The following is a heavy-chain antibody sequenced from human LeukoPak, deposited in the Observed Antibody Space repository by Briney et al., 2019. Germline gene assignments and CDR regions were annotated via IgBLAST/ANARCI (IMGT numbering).Heavy chain of an antibody. CDR2: IYYSGST. J-gene: IGHJ4*02. CDR1: GGSISSSNW. V-gene: IGHV4-61*01. Sequence: SETLSLTCAVSGGSISSSNWWSWIRQPPGKGLEWIGYIYYSGSTNYNPSLESRVTISVDTSKNQFSLKLSSVTAADTAVYYCARETRYYDFWSGYYRGPYFDYWGQGTLVTVSS. D-gene: IGHD3-3*01. CDR3: ARETRYYDFWSGYYRGPYFDY.